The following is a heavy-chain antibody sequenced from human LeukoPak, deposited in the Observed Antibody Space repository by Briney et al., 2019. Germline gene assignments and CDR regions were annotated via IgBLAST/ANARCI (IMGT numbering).Heavy chain of an antibody. CDR2: IYTSGST. CDR3: ARNNYRWFDP. D-gene: IGHD5-24*01. CDR1: GGSISSGSYY. Sequence: SQTLSLTCTVSGGSISSGSYYWSWIRQPAGKGLEWIGRIYTSGSTNYNPSLKSRVTISVDTSKNQFSLKLSSVTAADTAVYYCARNNYRWFDPWGQGTLVTVSS. V-gene: IGHV4-61*02. J-gene: IGHJ5*02.